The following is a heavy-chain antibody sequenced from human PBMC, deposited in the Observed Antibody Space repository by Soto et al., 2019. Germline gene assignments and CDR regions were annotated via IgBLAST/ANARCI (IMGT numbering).Heavy chain of an antibody. CDR2: ISHSGST. CDR3: ARRPYGSGSYYFDY. Sequence: PSETLSLTCTVSGGSISSGDYYWSWIRQPPGEGLEWIGEISHSGSTNYSPSLKSRVTISVDKSKNQFSLGLTSVTAADTAVYYCARRPYGSGSYYFDYWGQGTLVTVSS. CDR1: GGSISSGDYY. J-gene: IGHJ4*02. D-gene: IGHD3-10*01. V-gene: IGHV4-39*07.